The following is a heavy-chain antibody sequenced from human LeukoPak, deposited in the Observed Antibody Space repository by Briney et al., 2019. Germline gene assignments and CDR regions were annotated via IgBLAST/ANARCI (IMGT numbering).Heavy chain of an antibody. CDR1: GFTFSNVW. J-gene: IGHJ4*02. D-gene: IGHD3-22*01. V-gene: IGHV4-34*01. CDR3: ARVSSRRVPPTYSYDRRNYFDY. CDR2: VNHSGST. Sequence: GSLRLSCGASGFTFSNVWMSWIRQPPGKGLEWIGEVNHSGSTNYNPSLKSRVMISVDTSKNQISLRLRSVTAADTAIYYCARVSSRRVPPTYSYDRRNYFDYWGQGTLVTVSS.